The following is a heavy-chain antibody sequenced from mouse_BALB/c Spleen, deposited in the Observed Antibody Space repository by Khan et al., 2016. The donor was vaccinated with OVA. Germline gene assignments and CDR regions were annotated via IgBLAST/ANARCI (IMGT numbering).Heavy chain of an antibody. V-gene: IGHV1-53*01. Sequence: QVQLKQSGAELVTPGASVRLSCKASGYSFTSYYLYWVKQRPGQGLEWIGDINPNNGGTNFNEKFKSKATLTVDKSYSTAYIQLNSLTSVDSAFYYCSRSGYGSFAYWGQGTLVTVSA. CDR1: GYSFTSYY. CDR3: SRSGYGSFAY. J-gene: IGHJ3*01. CDR2: INPNNGGT. D-gene: IGHD2-2*01.